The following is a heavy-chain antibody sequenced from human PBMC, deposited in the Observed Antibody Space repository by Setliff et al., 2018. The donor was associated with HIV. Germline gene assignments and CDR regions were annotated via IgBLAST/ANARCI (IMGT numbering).Heavy chain of an antibody. CDR3: ARERRYYDIICYFDY. CDR1: GGSISSGEYY. J-gene: IGHJ4*02. V-gene: IGHV4-30-4*08. D-gene: IGHD3-22*01. Sequence: KPSETLSLTCTVSGGSISSGEYYWSWIRQPPGKGLEWIGYIYYSGSTYYNPSLKSRVTISEDTSKNQFSLKLSSVTAADTAVYYCARERRYYDIICYFDYWGQGTLVTVSS. CDR2: IYYSGST.